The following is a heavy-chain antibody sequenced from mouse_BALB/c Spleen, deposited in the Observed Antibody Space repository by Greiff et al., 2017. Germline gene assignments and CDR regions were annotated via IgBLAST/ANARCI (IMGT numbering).Heavy chain of an antibody. V-gene: IGHV14-3*02. CDR2: IDPANGNT. CDR3: ARATMITTAVDY. J-gene: IGHJ2*01. Sequence: LVESGAELVKPGASVKLSCTASGFNIKDTYMHWVKQRPEQGLVWIGRIDPANGNTKYDPKFQGKATITADTSSNTAYLQLSSLTSEDTAVYYCARATMITTAVDYWGQGTTLTVSS. CDR1: GFNIKDTY. D-gene: IGHD2-4*01.